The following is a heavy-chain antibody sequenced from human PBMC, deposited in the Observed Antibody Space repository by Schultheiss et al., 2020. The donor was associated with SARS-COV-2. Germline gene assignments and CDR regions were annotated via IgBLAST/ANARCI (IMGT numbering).Heavy chain of an antibody. V-gene: IGHV3-23*01. D-gene: IGHD5-12*01. J-gene: IGHJ6*02. CDR3: AKDRSGYEDYYYYGMDV. CDR2: ISGTGGST. CDR1: GFTFSSYA. Sequence: GGSLRLSCAASGFTFSSYAMSWVRQAPGKGLEWVSAISGTGGSTYYADSVKGRFTISRDNSKNTLYLQMNSLRAEDTAVYYCAKDRSGYEDYYYYGMDVWGQGTTVTV.